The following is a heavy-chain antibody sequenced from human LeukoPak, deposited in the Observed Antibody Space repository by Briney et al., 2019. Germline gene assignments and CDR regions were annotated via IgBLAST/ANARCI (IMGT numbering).Heavy chain of an antibody. J-gene: IGHJ4*02. CDR2: ISGSGSKT. Sequence: RGSLRLSCAASGFTFSTYAMSWVRQAPGKGLEWVSAISGSGSKTSVKGRFTISRDNSKNTLYLQMNSLRAEDTAVYYCAKDESVSGWWEGYFDYWGQGTLVTVSS. V-gene: IGHV3-23*01. CDR3: AKDESVSGWWEGYFDY. CDR1: GFTFSTYA. D-gene: IGHD6-19*01.